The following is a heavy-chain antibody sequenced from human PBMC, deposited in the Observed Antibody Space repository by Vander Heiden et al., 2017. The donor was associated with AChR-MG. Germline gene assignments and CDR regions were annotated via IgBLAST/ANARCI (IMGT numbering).Heavy chain of an antibody. J-gene: IGHJ6*03. V-gene: IGHV3-9*01. Sequence: EVQLVESGGGLVQPGRSLRLSCAASGFTFDDYAMHWVRQAPGKGLEWVSGISWNSGSIGYADSVKGRFTISRDNAKNSLYLQMNSLRAEDTALYYCAKGWEWAMDVWGKGTTVTVSS. CDR3: AKGWEWAMDV. D-gene: IGHD1-26*01. CDR2: ISWNSGSI. CDR1: GFTFDDYA.